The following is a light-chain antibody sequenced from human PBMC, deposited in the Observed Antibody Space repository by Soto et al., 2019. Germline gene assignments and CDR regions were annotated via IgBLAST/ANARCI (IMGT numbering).Light chain of an antibody. V-gene: IGLV2-23*02. CDR1: SSDVGSYNL. J-gene: IGLJ2*01. CDR2: EVS. Sequence: QSALTQPASVSGYPGQSITISCTGTSSDVGSYNLVSWYQQHPGKAPKLMIYEVSKRPSGVSNRFSGSKSGNTASLTISGLQAEDEADYYCCSYAGSSTNVVFGGGTKLTVL. CDR3: CSYAGSSTNVV.